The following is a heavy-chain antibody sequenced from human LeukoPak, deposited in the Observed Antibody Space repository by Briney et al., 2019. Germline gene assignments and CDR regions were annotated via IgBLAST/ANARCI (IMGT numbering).Heavy chain of an antibody. J-gene: IGHJ2*01. V-gene: IGHV3-21*01. CDR1: GFTFSSYW. CDR2: ISSSSSYI. D-gene: IGHD4-17*01. Sequence: SGGSLRLSCAASGFTFSSYWMHWVRQAPGKGLEWVSSISSSSSYIYYADSVKGRFTISRDNAKNSLYLQMNSLRAEDTAVYYCARSTGWYFDLWGRGTLVTVSS. CDR3: ARSTGWYFDL.